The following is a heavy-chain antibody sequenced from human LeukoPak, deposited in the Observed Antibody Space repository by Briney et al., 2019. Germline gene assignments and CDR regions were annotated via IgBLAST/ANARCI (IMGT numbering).Heavy chain of an antibody. CDR3: ARGRTRYFDY. CDR2: IWYDGSNK. V-gene: IGHV3-33*01. J-gene: IGHJ4*02. Sequence: GGSLRLSCTGSGFTFSNHVMHWVRQAPGKGLEWVAVIWYDGSNKYYADSVKGRFTISRDNSKNTLYLQMNSLRAEDTAVYYCARGRTRYFDYWGQGTLVTVSS. D-gene: IGHD1/OR15-1a*01. CDR1: GFTFSNHV.